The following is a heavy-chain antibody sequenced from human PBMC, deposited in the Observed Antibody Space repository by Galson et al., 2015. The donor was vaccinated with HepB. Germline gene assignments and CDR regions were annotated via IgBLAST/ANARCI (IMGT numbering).Heavy chain of an antibody. CDR2: IIVGSGQT. CDR1: GFTFTSSA. V-gene: IGHV1-58*02. CDR3: ARHLRRLPFDY. D-gene: IGHD2-15*01. J-gene: IGHJ4*02. Sequence: SVKVSCKASGFTFTSSAIQWVRQARGQRLEWVGWIIVGSGQTNYAQRFQDRVTITRDKSISTAYLQWSSLKASDTAIYYCARHLRRLPFDYWGQGTLVTVSS.